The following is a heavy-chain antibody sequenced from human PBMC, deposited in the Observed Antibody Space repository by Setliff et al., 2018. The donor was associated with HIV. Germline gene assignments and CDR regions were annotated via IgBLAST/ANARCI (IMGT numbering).Heavy chain of an antibody. CDR2: IYYSGNT. J-gene: IGHJ5*02. V-gene: IGHV4-59*12. Sequence: PSETLSLTCTVSGGSTSNEYWSWIRQPPGKGLEWIGWIYYSGNTKYNPSLEDRVTMSVDTSNNQFSLSLTSVTAADTAVYYCVRSIHGGGSEPFDTWGQGILVTVSS. D-gene: IGHD3-10*01. CDR3: VRSIHGGGSEPFDT. CDR1: GGSTSNEY.